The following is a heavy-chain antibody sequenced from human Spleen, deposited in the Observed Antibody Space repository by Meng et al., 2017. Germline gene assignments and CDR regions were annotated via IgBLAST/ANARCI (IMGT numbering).Heavy chain of an antibody. V-gene: IGHV3-33*01. CDR3: ARDGRYNWNDPPFDY. Sequence: GESLKISCAASGFTFSSYGMHWVRQAPGKGLEWVAVIWYDGSNKYYADSVKGRFTISRDNSKNTLYLQMNSLRAEDTAVYYCARDGRYNWNDPPFDYWGQGTLVTVSS. D-gene: IGHD1-20*01. CDR2: IWYDGSNK. J-gene: IGHJ4*02. CDR1: GFTFSSYG.